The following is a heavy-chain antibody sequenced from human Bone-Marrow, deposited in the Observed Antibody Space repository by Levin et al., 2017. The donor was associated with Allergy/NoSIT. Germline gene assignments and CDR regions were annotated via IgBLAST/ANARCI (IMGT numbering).Heavy chain of an antibody. D-gene: IGHD1-26*01. J-gene: IGHJ4*02. CDR1: GASITNNYYY. Sequence: PSETLSLTCTVSGASITNNYYYWGWIRQPPGQGLQWIGNIYYSGNLYYNPSLSSRVTISVDTAKNQFSLNLTSVTVADTAVYYCASANSGSLPDFVSWGLGTLVTVSS. CDR3: ASANSGSLPDFVS. V-gene: IGHV4-39*01. CDR2: IYYSGNL.